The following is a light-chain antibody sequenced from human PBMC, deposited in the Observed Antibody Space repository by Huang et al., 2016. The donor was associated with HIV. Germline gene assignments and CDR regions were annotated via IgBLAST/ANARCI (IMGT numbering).Light chain of an antibody. CDR2: SES. J-gene: IGKJ1*01. Sequence: EIELTQSPGTLSLSPGERATLSCRASQSVSSSFLAWYKQKPGQAPRLLIYSESSRATGIPDRVGGSGYATDLTLSISSLEHEKCAVYYWQRHARSRTFRQGTQVEIK. CDR1: QSVSSSF. CDR3: QRHARSRT. V-gene: IGKV3-20*01.